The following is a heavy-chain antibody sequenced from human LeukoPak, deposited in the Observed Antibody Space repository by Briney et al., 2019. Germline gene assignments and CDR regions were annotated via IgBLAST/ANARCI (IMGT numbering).Heavy chain of an antibody. CDR2: ISDSGGYT. D-gene: IGHD5-18*01. CDR1: GFTFSSYA. CDR3: AKRGYSYGQFDY. Sequence: GGSLRLSGAASGFTFSSYAMNWVRQAPGKGLEWVSAISDSGGYTYYADSVKGRFTISRDNSKNTLYLQMNSLRAEDTAVYYCAKRGYSYGQFDYWGQGTLVTVSS. V-gene: IGHV3-23*01. J-gene: IGHJ4*02.